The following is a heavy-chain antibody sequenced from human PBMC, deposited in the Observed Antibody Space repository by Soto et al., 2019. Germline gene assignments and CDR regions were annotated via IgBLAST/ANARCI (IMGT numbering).Heavy chain of an antibody. CDR2: IYYSGST. V-gene: IGHV4-30-4*01. D-gene: IGHD6-13*01. J-gene: IGHJ4*02. CDR3: ARVSVSSRNGQLHFEY. CDR1: GGSISSGDYY. Sequence: TLSLTCTVSGGSISSGDYYWSWIRQPPGKGLEWIGYIYYSGSTYYNPSLKSRVTISVDTSKNQFSLKLSSVTAADTAVYYCARVSVSSRNGQLHFEYWGQGTLVTVSS.